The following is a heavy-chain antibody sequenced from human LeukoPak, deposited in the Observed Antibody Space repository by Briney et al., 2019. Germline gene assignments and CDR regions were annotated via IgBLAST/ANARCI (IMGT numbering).Heavy chain of an antibody. CDR1: GFTFSSYA. CDR3: AKDKMDSDIVVVPAAISDAFDI. Sequence: GGSLRLSCAASGFTFSSYAMSWVRQAPGKGLEWVSAISGSGGSTYYADSVKGRFTISRDNSKNTLYLQMNSLRAEDTAVYYCAKDKMDSDIVVVPAAISDAFDIWGQGTMVTVSS. D-gene: IGHD2-2*01. CDR2: ISGSGGST. J-gene: IGHJ3*02. V-gene: IGHV3-23*01.